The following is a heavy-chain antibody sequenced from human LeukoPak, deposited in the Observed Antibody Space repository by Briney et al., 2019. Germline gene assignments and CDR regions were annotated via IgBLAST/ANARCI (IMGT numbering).Heavy chain of an antibody. CDR3: ARGGYGAVYYYYYYMDV. Sequence: SETLSLTCSVSGGSISSSNYYWGWIRQSPGKGLEWIGSIYYSGSTYYNPSLKSRVTISVDTSKNQFSLKLSSVTAADTAVYYCARGGYGAVYYYYYYMDVWGKGTTVTISS. J-gene: IGHJ6*03. CDR1: GGSISSSNYY. V-gene: IGHV4-39*01. D-gene: IGHD4-17*01. CDR2: IYYSGST.